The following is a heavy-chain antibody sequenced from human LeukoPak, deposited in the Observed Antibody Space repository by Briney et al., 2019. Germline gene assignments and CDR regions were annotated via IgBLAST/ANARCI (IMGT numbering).Heavy chain of an antibody. CDR3: ARDQRRYYDFEGAFDP. CDR1: GYTFTGYY. J-gene: IGHJ5*02. Sequence: ASVKVSCKASGYTFTGYYMHWARQAPGQGLEWMGRINPNSGGTNYAQKFQGRVTMTRDTSISTAYMELSRLRSDDTAVYYCARDQRRYYDFEGAFDPWGQGTLVTVSS. CDR2: INPNSGGT. V-gene: IGHV1-2*06. D-gene: IGHD3-3*01.